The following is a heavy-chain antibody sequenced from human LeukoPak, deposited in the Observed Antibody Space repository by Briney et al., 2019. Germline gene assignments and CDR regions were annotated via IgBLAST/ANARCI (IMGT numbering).Heavy chain of an antibody. CDR3: ASYIAALHYFDY. D-gene: IGHD6-6*01. Sequence: SETLSLTCTVSGGSISSYYWSWIRQHPGKGLEWIGYIYYSGSTYYNPSLKSRVTISVDTSKNQFSLKLSSVTAADTAVYYCASYIAALHYFDYWGQGTLVTVSS. V-gene: IGHV4-59*06. J-gene: IGHJ4*02. CDR2: IYYSGST. CDR1: GGSISSYY.